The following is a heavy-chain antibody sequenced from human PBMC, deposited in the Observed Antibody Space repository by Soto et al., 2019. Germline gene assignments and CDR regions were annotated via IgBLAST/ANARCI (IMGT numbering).Heavy chain of an antibody. CDR3: AALGVNFDH. D-gene: IGHD2-8*01. V-gene: IGHV1-18*01. CDR2: ISAYNGNR. J-gene: IGHJ4*02. Sequence: ASVKVSCKASGYTFTSYGISWVRQAPGQGLEWMGWISAYNGNRHYAQKFQERVTITRDMSTNTAYMELSSLRSEDTAVYYCAALGVNFDHWGQGTLVTVSS. CDR1: GYTFTSYG.